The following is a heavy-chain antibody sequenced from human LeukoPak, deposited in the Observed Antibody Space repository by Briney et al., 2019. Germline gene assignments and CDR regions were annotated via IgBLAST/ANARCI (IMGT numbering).Heavy chain of an antibody. D-gene: IGHD3-22*01. CDR2: ISYSGST. J-gene: IGHJ4*02. Sequence: SETLSLTCTVSSGSISSYYWSWIRQPPGKGLEWIGYISYSGSTDYNPSLKSRVTISVHTSKNQFSLELNSVTAADTAMYFCARHYYCDTFDYWGQGALVTVSS. CDR3: ARHYYCDTFDY. V-gene: IGHV4-59*01. CDR1: SGSISSYY.